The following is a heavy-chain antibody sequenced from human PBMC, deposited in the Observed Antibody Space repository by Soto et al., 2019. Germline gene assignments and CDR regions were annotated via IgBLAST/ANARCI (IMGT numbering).Heavy chain of an antibody. J-gene: IGHJ4*02. CDR3: AKQRADYGSGADTFYFDS. V-gene: IGHV3-23*01. Sequence: GGSLRLSCTVSGVTFSNYAMNWVRQAPGKGLEWVSSLSGSGGTTYYADSVKGRFIISRDNSKNTQYLLMNSLRAEDTALYYCAKQRADYGSGADTFYFDSWGQGALVTVSS. D-gene: IGHD3-10*01. CDR2: LSGSGGTT. CDR1: GVTFSNYA.